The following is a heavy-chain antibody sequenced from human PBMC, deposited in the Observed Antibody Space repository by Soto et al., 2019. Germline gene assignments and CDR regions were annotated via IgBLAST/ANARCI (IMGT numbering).Heavy chain of an antibody. V-gene: IGHV1-58*01. CDR3: AATYYYGSGSYGEYGMDV. D-gene: IGHD3-10*01. J-gene: IGHJ6*02. Sequence: QMQLVQSGPEVKKPGTSVKVSCKASGFTFTSSAVQWVRQARGQRLEWIGWIVVGSGNTNYEQKFQERVTITRDMSTSTAYMELSSLRSEDTAVYYCAATYYYGSGSYGEYGMDVWGQGTTVTVSS. CDR1: GFTFTSSA. CDR2: IVVGSGNT.